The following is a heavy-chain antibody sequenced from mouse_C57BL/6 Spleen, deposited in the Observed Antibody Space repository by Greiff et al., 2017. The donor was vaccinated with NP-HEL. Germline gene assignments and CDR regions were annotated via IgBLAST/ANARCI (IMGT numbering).Heavy chain of an antibody. CDR1: GYTFTSYW. Sequence: QVQLQQPGAELVKPGASVKLSCKASGYTFTSYWMHWVKQRPGQGLEWIGMIHPNSGSTNYNEKFKSKATLTVDKSSSTAYMQLSSLTSEDSAVYYCARSRITTSMDYWGQGTSVTVSS. D-gene: IGHD1-1*01. V-gene: IGHV1-64*01. J-gene: IGHJ4*01. CDR3: ARSRITTSMDY. CDR2: IHPNSGST.